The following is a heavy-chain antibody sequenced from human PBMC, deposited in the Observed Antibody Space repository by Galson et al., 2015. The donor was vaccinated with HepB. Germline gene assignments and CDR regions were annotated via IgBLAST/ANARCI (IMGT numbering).Heavy chain of an antibody. CDR1: GFTFSNYW. CDR2: IKEDGSDK. CDR3: ARDGYSSGWYSAY. D-gene: IGHD6-19*01. Sequence: SLRLSCAASGFTFSNYWMSWVRQAPGKGLEWVANIKEDGSDKYYADSVKGRFTISRDNAKKSLYLQMNSLRAEDTAVYYCARDGYSSGWYSAYWGQGTLVTVSS. J-gene: IGHJ4*02. V-gene: IGHV3-7*01.